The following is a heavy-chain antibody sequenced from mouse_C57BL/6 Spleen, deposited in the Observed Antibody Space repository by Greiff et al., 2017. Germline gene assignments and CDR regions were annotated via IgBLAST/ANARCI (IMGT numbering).Heavy chain of an antibody. D-gene: IGHD4-1*01. CDR1: GFTFSDYG. J-gene: IGHJ2*01. Sequence: EVMLVESGGGLVKPGGSLKLSCAASGFTFSDYGMHWVRQAPEKGLEWVAYISSGSSTIYYADTVKGRFTISRDNAKNTLFLQMTSLRSEDTAMYYCARNNWDVGYYFDYWGQGTTLTVSS. CDR2: ISSGSSTI. CDR3: ARNNWDVGYYFDY. V-gene: IGHV5-17*01.